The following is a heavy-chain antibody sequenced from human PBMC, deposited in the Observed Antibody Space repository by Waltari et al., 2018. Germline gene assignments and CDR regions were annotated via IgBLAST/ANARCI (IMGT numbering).Heavy chain of an antibody. CDR2: IYGSGGNT. D-gene: IGHD6-25*01. Sequence: QVQLQESGPAVVKPSETLSLTCAVSGDSISSHTWWGWFRQSPGKGLEWIGHIYGSGGNTDYNPSLKSRVSISKDTSKNQFSLKLTSVTAADTAVYLCARDPATAFPVEHWGRGVLVTVSS. J-gene: IGHJ4*02. CDR1: GDSISSHTW. V-gene: IGHV4-28*03. CDR3: ARDPATAFPVEH.